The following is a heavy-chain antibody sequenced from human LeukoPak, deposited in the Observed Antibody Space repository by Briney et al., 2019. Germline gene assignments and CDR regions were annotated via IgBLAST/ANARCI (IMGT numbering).Heavy chain of an antibody. CDR1: GFTFDDYA. V-gene: IGHV3-9*01. CDR2: ISWNSGRI. Sequence: GGSLRLSCAAYGFTFDDYAMHWVRQAPGKGLEWVSGISWNSGRIGYADSVKGRFTISRDNAKKSLYLQMNSLRAEDTALYYCAKDIRDEMATIPIDYWGQGTLVTVSS. J-gene: IGHJ4*02. D-gene: IGHD5-24*01. CDR3: AKDIRDEMATIPIDY.